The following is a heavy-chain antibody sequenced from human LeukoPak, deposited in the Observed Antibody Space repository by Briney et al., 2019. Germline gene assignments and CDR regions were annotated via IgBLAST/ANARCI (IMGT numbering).Heavy chain of an antibody. CDR2: IYPGDSDT. V-gene: IGHV5-51*01. D-gene: IGHD5-24*01. Sequence: GESLKISCKGSGYNFTNYWIGWVRQMPGKGLEWMGIIYPGDSDTTYSPSFQGQVTISADKSISTAYLQWSSLKASDTAMYCCARRRDGYNYVGTDYWGQGTLVTVSS. CDR1: GYNFTNYW. CDR3: ARRRDGYNYVGTDY. J-gene: IGHJ4*02.